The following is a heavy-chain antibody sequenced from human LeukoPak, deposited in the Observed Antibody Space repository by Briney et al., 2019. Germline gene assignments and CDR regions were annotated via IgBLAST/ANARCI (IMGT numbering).Heavy chain of an antibody. D-gene: IGHD2-21*02. CDR1: GFTFSDYY. J-gene: IGHJ4*02. V-gene: IGHV3-11*04. CDR3: ARDFLLSCGGDCYSRLVDY. CDR2: ISSSGSTI. Sequence: GGSLRLSCAASGFTFSDYYMSWIRQAPGKGLEWVSYISSSGSTIYYADSVKGRFTISRDNAKNSLYLQMNSLRAEDTAVYYCARDFLLSCGGDCYSRLVDYWGQGTLVTVSS.